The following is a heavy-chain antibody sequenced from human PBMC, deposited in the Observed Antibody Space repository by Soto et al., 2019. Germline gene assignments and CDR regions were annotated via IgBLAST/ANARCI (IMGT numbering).Heavy chain of an antibody. J-gene: IGHJ6*02. CDR2: MNPNSGNT. Sequence: ASVKVSCKASGYTFTSYDINWVRQATGQGLEWMGWMNPNSGNTGYAQKFQGRVTMTRSTSISTAYMELSSLRSEETAVYYCASPLQGATNYYGMDVWGQGTTVTVSS. CDR1: GYTFTSYD. V-gene: IGHV1-8*01. CDR3: ASPLQGATNYYGMDV. D-gene: IGHD1-26*01.